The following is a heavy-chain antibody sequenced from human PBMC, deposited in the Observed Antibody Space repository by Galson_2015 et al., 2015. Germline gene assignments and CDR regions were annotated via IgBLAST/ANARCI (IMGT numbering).Heavy chain of an antibody. J-gene: IGHJ4*02. Sequence: SVKVSCKVSGYTLTGLSMHWVRQAPGKGLEWMGGFDPEDGETIYAQKFQGRVTMTEDTSTDTAYMELSSLRSEDTAVYYCATDLLDIVATRFDYWGQGTLVTVSS. CDR3: ATDLLDIVATRFDY. D-gene: IGHD5-12*01. V-gene: IGHV1-24*01. CDR1: GYTLTGLS. CDR2: FDPEDGET.